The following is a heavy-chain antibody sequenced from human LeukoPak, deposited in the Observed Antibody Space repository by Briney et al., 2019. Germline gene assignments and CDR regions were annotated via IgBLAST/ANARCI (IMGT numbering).Heavy chain of an antibody. CDR1: GFTFSSYG. J-gene: IGHJ4*02. CDR2: IWYDGSNK. CDR3: ARRYCSGGSCYIDY. Sequence: GGSLKLSCAASGFTFSSYGMHWVRQAPGKGLEWVAVIWYDGSNKYYADSVKGRFTISRDNSKSTLFLQMNSLRAEDTAVYYCARRYCSGGSCYIDYWGQGTLVTVSS. V-gene: IGHV3-33*01. D-gene: IGHD2-15*01.